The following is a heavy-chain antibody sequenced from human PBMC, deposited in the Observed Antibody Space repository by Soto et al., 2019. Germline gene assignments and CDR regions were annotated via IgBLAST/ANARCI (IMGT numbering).Heavy chain of an antibody. J-gene: IGHJ4*02. CDR2: IWYDGSNK. CDR1: VFTFSSYG. Sequence: GGALRLSGAASVFTFSSYGMHWVRQAPGKGLEWVAVIWYDGSNKYYADSVKGRFTISRDNSKNTLYLQMNSLRAEDTAVYYCAREFPNPRYFDYWGQGTLVTVSS. CDR3: AREFPNPRYFDY. V-gene: IGHV3-33*01.